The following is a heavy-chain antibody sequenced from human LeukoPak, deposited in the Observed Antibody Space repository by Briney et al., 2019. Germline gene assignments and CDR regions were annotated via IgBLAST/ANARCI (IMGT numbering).Heavy chain of an antibody. V-gene: IGHV1-2*02. CDR2: INPNSGGT. Sequence: GASVKVSCKASGYTFTGCYMHWVQQAPGQGLEWMGWINPNSGGTNYAQKFQGRVTMTRDTSISTAYMELSRLRSDDTAVYYCASTVHDFWNWFDPWGQGTLVTVSS. CDR1: GYTFTGCY. D-gene: IGHD3/OR15-3a*01. CDR3: ASTVHDFWNWFDP. J-gene: IGHJ5*02.